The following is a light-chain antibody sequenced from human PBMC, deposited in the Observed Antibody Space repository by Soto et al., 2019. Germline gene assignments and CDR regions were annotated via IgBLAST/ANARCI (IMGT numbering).Light chain of an antibody. CDR2: EKS. V-gene: IGKV1-9*01. Sequence: DIQLTQSPSVLSASVGDRVSISCRASQDIAHNLNWYQQKPGRAPKLLIFEKSTLLYGVPSRFRGSGSGTDFTITISSLQPEDFATYYCQQYSAHPLPFGGGTRVEIK. J-gene: IGKJ4*01. CDR1: QDIAHN. CDR3: QQYSAHPLP.